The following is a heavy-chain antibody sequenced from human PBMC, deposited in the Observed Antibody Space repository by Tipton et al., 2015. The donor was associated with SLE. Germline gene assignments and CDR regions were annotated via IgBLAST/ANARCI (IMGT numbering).Heavy chain of an antibody. CDR3: ARGLAMVRGDSMDY. V-gene: IGHV4-4*09. Sequence: TLSLTCAVSGGSISSHYWSWIRQSPGTGLEWIGYIYSGGSTNYNPSLKSRVTISVDTSKKQFSLKLSSVTAADTAVYYCARGLAMVRGDSMDYWGQGTLVTVSS. D-gene: IGHD3-10*01. CDR1: GGSISSHY. CDR2: IYSGGST. J-gene: IGHJ4*02.